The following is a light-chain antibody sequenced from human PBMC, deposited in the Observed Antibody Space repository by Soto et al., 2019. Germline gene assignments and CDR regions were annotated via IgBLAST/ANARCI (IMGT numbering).Light chain of an antibody. CDR3: QDYYDWPTFT. V-gene: IGKV3-15*01. J-gene: IGKJ1*01. Sequence: EVVMTQSPATLSVSPGERATLSCRASQTISTNLAWYQQKPGQPASLLIFGASTRAAGITARFSGSGSGTEFTLIISSLQSEDFAVYYCQDYYDWPTFTFGQGTKVDIK. CDR1: QTISTN. CDR2: GAS.